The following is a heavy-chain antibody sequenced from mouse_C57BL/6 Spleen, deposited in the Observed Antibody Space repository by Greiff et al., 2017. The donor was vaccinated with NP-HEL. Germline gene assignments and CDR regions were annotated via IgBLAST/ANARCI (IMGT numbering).Heavy chain of an antibody. CDR3: AIPSY. CDR2: IDPSDSYT. CDR1: GYTFTSYW. J-gene: IGHJ2*01. V-gene: IGHV1-50*01. Sequence: VQLQQPGAELVKPGASVKLSCKASGYTFTSYWMQWVKQRPGQGLEWIGEIDPSDSYTNYNQKFKGKATLTVDTSSSTAYMQLSSLTSEDSAVYYCAIPSYWGQGTTLTVSS.